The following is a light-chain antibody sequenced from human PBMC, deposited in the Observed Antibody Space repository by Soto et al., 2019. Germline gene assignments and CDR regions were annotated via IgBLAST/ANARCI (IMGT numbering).Light chain of an antibody. CDR1: QVISTS. CDR2: AAS. CDR3: QQLFDYPIT. V-gene: IGKV1-9*01. J-gene: IGKJ5*01. Sequence: DVHLTQSPSFLSPSIGERVTITCRANQVISTSLEWYQVKPGKAPKLLIYAASTLESGVPSRFRATVSGTEFSLTITSLQPEDFESYYCQQLFDYPITFGQGTRLEIK.